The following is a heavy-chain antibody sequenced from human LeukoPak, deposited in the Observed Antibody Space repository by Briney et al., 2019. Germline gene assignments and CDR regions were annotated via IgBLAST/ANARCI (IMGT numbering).Heavy chain of an antibody. CDR2: ISYDGSNK. Sequence: GGSLRPSCAASGFTFSSYGMHWVRQAPGKGLEWVAVISYDGSNKYYADSVKGRFTISRDNSKNTLYLQMNSLRAEDTAVYYCAVLHYYAMDVWGQGTTVTVSS. V-gene: IGHV3-30*03. CDR3: AVLHYYAMDV. D-gene: IGHD2-8*01. CDR1: GFTFSSYG. J-gene: IGHJ6*02.